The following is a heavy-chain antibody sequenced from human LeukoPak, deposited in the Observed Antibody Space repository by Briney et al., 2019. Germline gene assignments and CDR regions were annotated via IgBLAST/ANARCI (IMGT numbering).Heavy chain of an antibody. CDR3: ARGGVGATEFYR. CDR1: GYFISSGYY. D-gene: IGHD1-26*01. CDR2: MYHSGNT. J-gene: IGHJ5*02. V-gene: IGHV4-38-2*02. Sequence: SESLSLTCTVSGYFISSGYYWGWLRQPRGKGLEWIGSMYHSGNTYHNVSLKSRVTISVDTSKNQLSLNLSSVTAADTAVYYCARGGVGATEFYRWGKGTLVTVST.